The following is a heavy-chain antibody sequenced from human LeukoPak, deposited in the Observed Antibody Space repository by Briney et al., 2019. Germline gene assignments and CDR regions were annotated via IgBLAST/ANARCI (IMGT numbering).Heavy chain of an antibody. V-gene: IGHV1-69*01. Sequence: SVKVSCKASGGTFSSHAISWVRQAPGQGLEWMGGIIPIFGTANYAQKFQGRVTITADESTSTAYMELSSLRSDDTAVYYCARGYSYGENQFDYWGQGTLVTVSS. CDR2: IIPIFGTA. CDR3: ARGYSYGENQFDY. D-gene: IGHD5-18*01. J-gene: IGHJ4*02. CDR1: GGTFSSHA.